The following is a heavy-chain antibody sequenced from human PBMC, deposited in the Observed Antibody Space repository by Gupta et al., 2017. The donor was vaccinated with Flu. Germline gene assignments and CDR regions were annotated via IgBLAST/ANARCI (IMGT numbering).Heavy chain of an antibody. Sequence: QVQLKQWGVGLLKPSQTLSLTCSVQGGPFTTYAWTWLRQYPGKGPEWLGEINHLGEAKYSSTRNKRLTLSVDTSDDQFALELSSVNAEETAVYYCARRHDQVRGPYHNNPHMPDCESWGQGIQCTVSS. D-gene: IGHD3-16*02. V-gene: IGHV4-34*01. CDR3: ARRHDQVRGPYHNNPHMPDCES. CDR1: GGPFTTYA. J-gene: IGHJ5*02. CDR2: INHLGEA.